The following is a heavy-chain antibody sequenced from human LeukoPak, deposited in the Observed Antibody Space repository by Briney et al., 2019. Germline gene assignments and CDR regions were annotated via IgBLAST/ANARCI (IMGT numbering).Heavy chain of an antibody. D-gene: IGHD6-19*01. J-gene: IGHJ4*02. Sequence: PSETLSLTCTVSGGSISSYYWSWIRQPAGKGLEWIGRIYTGGSTNYNPSLKSRVTMSVDTSKNQFSLKLSSVTAADTAVYYCARDRIAVAGDYFDYWGQGTLVTVSS. CDR1: GGSISSYY. CDR2: IYTGGST. V-gene: IGHV4-4*07. CDR3: ARDRIAVAGDYFDY.